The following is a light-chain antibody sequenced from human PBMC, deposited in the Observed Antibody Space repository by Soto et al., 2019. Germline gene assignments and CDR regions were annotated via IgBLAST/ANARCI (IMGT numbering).Light chain of an antibody. CDR1: QSISSW. V-gene: IGKV1-5*03. Sequence: DIQMTQSPSTLSASVGDRVTITCRASQSISSWLAWYQQKPGKAPKVLIYKASTLESGVPSRFSGSGSGTEFTLTISSLQPDDFATYYCQQYITSSPAFGQGTKVEIK. CDR3: QQYITSSPA. J-gene: IGKJ1*01. CDR2: KAS.